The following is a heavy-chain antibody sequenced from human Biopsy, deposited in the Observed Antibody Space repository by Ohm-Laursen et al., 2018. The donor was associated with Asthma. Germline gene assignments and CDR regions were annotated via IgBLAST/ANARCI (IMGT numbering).Heavy chain of an antibody. Sequence: SLRLSCAASGFTFRSYAMHWVRQAPGKGLEWVAVGGSYYDGGHKYYADSVNGRFTVSRDDSKNPLYLQMNSLRPDDSAVYYCARDVMEWYLPAFDFWGQGTLVTVSS. CDR3: ARDVMEWYLPAFDF. J-gene: IGHJ4*02. CDR2: GGSYYDGGHK. CDR1: GFTFRSYA. V-gene: IGHV3-30-3*01. D-gene: IGHD3-3*01.